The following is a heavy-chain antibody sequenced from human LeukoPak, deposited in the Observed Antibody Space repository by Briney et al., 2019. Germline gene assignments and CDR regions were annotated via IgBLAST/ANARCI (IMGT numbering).Heavy chain of an antibody. J-gene: IGHJ4*02. CDR2: ISCSGSTI. CDR1: GFTFSSYE. D-gene: IGHD1-7*01. CDR3: ARGPPRNYGNSYFDY. Sequence: GGSLRLSCAASGFTFSSYEMNWVRQAPGKGLEWVSYISCSGSTIYYEDSVKGRFTISRDNAKNSLYPQMNSLRAEDTAVYYCARGPPRNYGNSYFDYWGQGTLVTVPS. V-gene: IGHV3-48*03.